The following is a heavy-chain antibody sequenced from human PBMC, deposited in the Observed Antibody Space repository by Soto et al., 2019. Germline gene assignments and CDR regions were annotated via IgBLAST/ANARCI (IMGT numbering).Heavy chain of an antibody. CDR2: IIPIFGTA. CDR3: AREHLGYCSGGSCYGGVDY. CDR1: GGTFSSYA. Sequence: QVQLVQSGAEVKKPGSSVKVSCKASGGTFSSYAISWVRQAPGQGLEWMEGIIPIFGTANYAQKFQGRVTITADESTSTAYMELSSLRSEDTGVYYCAREHLGYCSGGSCYGGVDYWGQGTLVTVSS. J-gene: IGHJ4*02. D-gene: IGHD2-15*01. V-gene: IGHV1-69*01.